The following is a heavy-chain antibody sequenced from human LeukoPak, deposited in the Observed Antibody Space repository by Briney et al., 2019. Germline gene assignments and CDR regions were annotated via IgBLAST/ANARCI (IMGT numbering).Heavy chain of an antibody. CDR2: IRSKAYGGTT. J-gene: IGHJ6*02. Sequence: PGGSLRLSCTAYGFIFGDHAMSWVRQAPGKGLEWVGFIRSKAYGGTTEYAASVKGRFTISRDDSKSIAYLQMNSLETEDTALYYCTRGPILLWMHNGMDVWGQGTRVTVSS. D-gene: IGHD2-2*01. CDR3: TRGPILLWMHNGMDV. V-gene: IGHV3-49*04. CDR1: GFIFGDHA.